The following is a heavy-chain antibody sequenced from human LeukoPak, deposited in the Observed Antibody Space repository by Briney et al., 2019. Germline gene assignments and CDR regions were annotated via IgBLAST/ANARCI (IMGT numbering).Heavy chain of an antibody. CDR1: TDSMSGYY. CDR3: ARAKRGSGFGYYYFDS. D-gene: IGHD3-16*01. J-gene: IGHJ4*02. Sequence: SETLSLTCTVSTDSMSGYYWSWIRQPPGKGLEWIGYRSYGVSPNYSSSLKNRVTMSLDTSKNQFSLKLTSLTAADTAVYYCARAKRGSGFGYYYFDSWGQGTLVTVSS. CDR2: RSYGVSP. V-gene: IGHV4-59*01.